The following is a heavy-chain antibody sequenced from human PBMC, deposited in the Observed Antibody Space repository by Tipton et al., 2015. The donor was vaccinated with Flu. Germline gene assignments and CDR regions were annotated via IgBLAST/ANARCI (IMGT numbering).Heavy chain of an antibody. Sequence: QLVQSGAEAKKPGASVKVSCKASGYTFTHYAIHWVRQAPGESLQWLGWINTGKGTTKYSQELQGRVTLTRDTSVSTVYMEVRSLRTDDTSVYYCARKYGDYLDYWGQGTLVTVSP. D-gene: IGHD4-17*01. CDR1: GYTFTHYA. J-gene: IGHJ4*02. V-gene: IGHV1-3*03. CDR2: INTGKGTT. CDR3: ARKYGDYLDY.